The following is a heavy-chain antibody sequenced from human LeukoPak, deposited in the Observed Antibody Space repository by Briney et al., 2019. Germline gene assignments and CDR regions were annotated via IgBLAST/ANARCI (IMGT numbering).Heavy chain of an antibody. CDR3: ARSGNYYGSGSYYNYYYGMDV. J-gene: IGHJ6*04. D-gene: IGHD3-10*01. V-gene: IGHV4-59*01. CDR1: GGSISSYY. Sequence: SETLSLTCTVSGGSISSYYWSWIRQPPGKGLEWLGYIYYSGSTNYNPSLKSRATISVDTSKNQFSLKLSSVTAADTAVYYCARSGNYYGSGSYYNYYYGMDVWGKGTTVTVSS. CDR2: IYYSGST.